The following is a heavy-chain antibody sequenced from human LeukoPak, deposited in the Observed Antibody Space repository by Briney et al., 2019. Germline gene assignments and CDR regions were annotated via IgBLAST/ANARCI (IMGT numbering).Heavy chain of an antibody. CDR2: ISYDGSNK. CDR1: GFTFSSYG. V-gene: IGHV3-30*18. D-gene: IGHD3-10*01. Sequence: PGGSLRLSCAASGFTFSSYGMHWVRQAPGKGLEWVAVISYDGSNKYYADSVKGRFTISRDNSKNTLYLQMNSLRAEDTAVYYCAKDPPPWFGELLSYYFDYWGQGTLVTVSS. J-gene: IGHJ4*02. CDR3: AKDPPPWFGELLSYYFDY.